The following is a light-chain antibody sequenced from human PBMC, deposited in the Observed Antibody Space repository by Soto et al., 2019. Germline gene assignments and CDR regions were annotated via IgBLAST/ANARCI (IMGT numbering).Light chain of an antibody. CDR2: GAS. J-gene: IGKJ1*01. CDR1: QSVSSSY. Sequence: ERVMTQSPATLSVSPGERATLSCRASQSVSSSYLAWYQQKPGQAPRLLIYGASSRATGIPDRFSGSGSGTDFTLTISRLEPEDFAVYYCQHYGSSWTFGQGTKVDIK. CDR3: QHYGSSWT. V-gene: IGKV3-20*01.